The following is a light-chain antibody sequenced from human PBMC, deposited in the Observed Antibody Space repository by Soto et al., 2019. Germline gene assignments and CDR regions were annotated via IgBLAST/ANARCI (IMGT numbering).Light chain of an antibody. J-gene: IGKJ1*01. Sequence: IQMTQSPSSLSASVGDRVAISCRASQDIRNTLAWYQQKPGEAPKLLIFAASSLQSGVPSRFSGSRSGPDFTLTISSLQPEDFATYYCQQSYSSPPTFGQGTKVDIK. V-gene: IGKV1-39*01. CDR1: QDIRNT. CDR3: QQSYSSPPT. CDR2: AAS.